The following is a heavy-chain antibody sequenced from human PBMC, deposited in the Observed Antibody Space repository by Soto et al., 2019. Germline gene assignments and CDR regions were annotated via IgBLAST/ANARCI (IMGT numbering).Heavy chain of an antibody. CDR1: GFTFSSYA. J-gene: IGHJ3*02. CDR2: ISGSGGST. Sequence: GGSLRLSCAASGFTFSSYAMSWVRQAPGKGLEWVSAISGSGGSTYYADSVKGRFTISRDNSKNTLYLQMNSLRAEDTAVYYCAKKSLLIAVEVDDAFDIWGQGTMVTVSS. V-gene: IGHV3-23*01. D-gene: IGHD6-19*01. CDR3: AKKSLLIAVEVDDAFDI.